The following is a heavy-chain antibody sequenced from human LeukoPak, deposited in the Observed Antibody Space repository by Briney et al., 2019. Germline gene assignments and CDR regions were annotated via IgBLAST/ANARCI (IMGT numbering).Heavy chain of an antibody. D-gene: IGHD3-10*01. Sequence: PGGSLRLSCAASGFTLSIYWMSWVRQAPGKGLEWVASIKQDGSEKYYVDSVKGRFTISRDNAKNSLYLQMNSLRAEDTAVYYCGRGAIFGTNFGELLWESYRLPFDYWGQGTLVTVSS. CDR2: IKQDGSEK. CDR3: GRGAIFGTNFGELLWESYRLPFDY. V-gene: IGHV3-7*01. J-gene: IGHJ4*02. CDR1: GFTLSIYW.